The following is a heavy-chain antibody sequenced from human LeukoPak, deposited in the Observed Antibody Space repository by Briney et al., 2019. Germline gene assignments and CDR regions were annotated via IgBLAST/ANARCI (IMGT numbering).Heavy chain of an antibody. D-gene: IGHD2-21*01. Sequence: KTAQTLSLTCAISGDHLYCHSVPWPWIRQSPSRGLEWLGKTYYRSKWYNDYAVSVKSRIIINADTSKNQFSLLLKSVTPEDTAVYYCAIALGERDNWYYLWVQGTLVTVSS. CDR1: GDHLYCHSVP. J-gene: IGHJ5*02. V-gene: IGHV6-1*01. CDR3: AIALGERDNWYYL. CDR2: TYYRSKWYN.